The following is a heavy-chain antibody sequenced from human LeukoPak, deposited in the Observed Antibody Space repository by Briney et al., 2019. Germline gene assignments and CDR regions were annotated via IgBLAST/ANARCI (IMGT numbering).Heavy chain of an antibody. J-gene: IGHJ5*02. Sequence: GGSLRLSCAASGFTFNDYYMSWIRQAPGKGLEWLSYINIGGANTHYADSVKGRFTISRDNAKKSLYLEMNDLRAEDTAVYYCATDGAGFDTWGQGVLVTVSS. CDR2: INIGGANT. CDR1: GFTFNDYY. CDR3: ATDGAGFDT. V-gene: IGHV3-11*01.